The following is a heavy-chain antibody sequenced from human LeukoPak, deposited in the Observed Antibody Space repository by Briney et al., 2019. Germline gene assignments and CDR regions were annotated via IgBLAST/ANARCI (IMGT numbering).Heavy chain of an antibody. Sequence: GESLKISCKGSGYRFTTCWITWVRQMPGKGLGWMGRIDPSESYNNYSPSFQGHVTISADKSISTAYLQWSSLKASDTAMYYCARHDKGASSGYYYRDYWGQGTLVSVSS. J-gene: IGHJ4*02. V-gene: IGHV5-10-1*01. CDR2: IDPSESYN. CDR3: ARHDKGASSGYYYRDY. D-gene: IGHD3-22*01. CDR1: GYRFTTCW.